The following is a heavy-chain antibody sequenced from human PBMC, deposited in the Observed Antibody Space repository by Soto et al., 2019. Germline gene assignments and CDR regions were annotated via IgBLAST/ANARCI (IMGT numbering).Heavy chain of an antibody. D-gene: IGHD2-15*01. CDR2: IIPIFGTA. J-gene: IGHJ4*02. CDR1: GGTFSSYA. V-gene: IGHV1-69*01. CDR3: ARGGLGYCSGGSCYSWDY. Sequence: QVQLVQSGAEVKKPGSSVEVSCKASGGTFSSYAISWVRQAPGQGLEWMGGIIPIFGTANYAQKFQGRVTITADESTSTAYMELSSLRSEDTAVYYCARGGLGYCSGGSCYSWDYWGQGTLVTVSS.